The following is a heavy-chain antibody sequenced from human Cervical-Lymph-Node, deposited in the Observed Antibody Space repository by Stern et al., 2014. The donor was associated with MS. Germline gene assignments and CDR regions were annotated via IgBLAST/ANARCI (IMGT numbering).Heavy chain of an antibody. Sequence: EVQLEESGAEVKKPGESLKISCKGSGYSFTSYWIGWVRQVPGKGLEWMGVINPGDSGTTYNPSFQGQVTISADKSSSTAFLQWSSLKASDTAMYYCARRHCSSRRCGWFDPWGQGTLVTVSS. V-gene: IGHV5-51*01. CDR1: GYSFTSYW. CDR3: ARRHCSSRRCGWFDP. J-gene: IGHJ5*02. D-gene: IGHD2-2*01. CDR2: INPGDSGT.